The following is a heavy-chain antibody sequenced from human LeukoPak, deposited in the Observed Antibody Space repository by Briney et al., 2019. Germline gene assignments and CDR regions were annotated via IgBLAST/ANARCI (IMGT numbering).Heavy chain of an antibody. Sequence: ASVKVSFKVSGYTLTELSMHWVRQAPGKGLEWVGGFDPEDGETIYAQKFQGRVTMTEDTSTDTAYMELSSLRSEDTAVYYCATRPVFWSGYSYYFDYWGQGTLVTVSS. V-gene: IGHV1-24*01. CDR1: GYTLTELS. CDR3: ATRPVFWSGYSYYFDY. CDR2: FDPEDGET. D-gene: IGHD3-3*01. J-gene: IGHJ4*02.